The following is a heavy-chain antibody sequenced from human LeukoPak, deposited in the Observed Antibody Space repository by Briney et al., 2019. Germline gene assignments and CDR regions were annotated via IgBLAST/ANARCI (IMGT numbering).Heavy chain of an antibody. Sequence: PGRSLRLSCAASGFTFSSYAMSWVRQAPGKGLEWVSAISGSGGSTYYADSVKGRFTISRDNSKNTLYLQMNSLRAEDTAVYYCAKHPLYYYGMDVWGQGTTVTVSS. CDR2: ISGSGGST. J-gene: IGHJ6*02. V-gene: IGHV3-23*01. CDR1: GFTFSSYA. CDR3: AKHPLYYYGMDV.